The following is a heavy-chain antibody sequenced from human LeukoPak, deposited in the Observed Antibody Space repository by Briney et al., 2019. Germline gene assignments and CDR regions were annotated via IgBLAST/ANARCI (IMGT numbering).Heavy chain of an antibody. CDR1: GFTFSNYW. Sequence: GGSLGLSCADSGFTFSNYWMHWVRQALVNGLVSVSRSNSDGINTSYADSVKVLFTISRDNFKNTLSLQMNSLRAAVTPVYYCAKDWERMVRGAYNWFDPWGQGTLVTVSS. V-gene: IGHV3-74*01. CDR3: AKDWERMVRGAYNWFDP. CDR2: SNSDGINT. J-gene: IGHJ5*02. D-gene: IGHD3-10*01.